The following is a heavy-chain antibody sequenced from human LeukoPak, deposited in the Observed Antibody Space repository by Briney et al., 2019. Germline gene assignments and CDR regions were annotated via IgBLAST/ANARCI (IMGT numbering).Heavy chain of an antibody. D-gene: IGHD5-18*01. CDR1: GFTFSNSA. Sequence: GGSLRLSCAASGFTFSNSALSWVRQAPGKGLEWVSDISGSGGSTYYADSVKGRFTISRDNSKDTLYLQMNSLRAEDTAVYYCAKRIQSAMATGYWGQGTLVTVSS. V-gene: IGHV3-23*01. J-gene: IGHJ4*02. CDR2: ISGSGGST. CDR3: AKRIQSAMATGY.